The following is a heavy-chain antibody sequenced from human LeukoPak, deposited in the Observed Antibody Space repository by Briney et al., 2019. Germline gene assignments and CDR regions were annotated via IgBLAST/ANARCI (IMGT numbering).Heavy chain of an antibody. Sequence: GASVKVSCTASGYSFTSYGISWVRPAPGQGLEWMGWVSAYNCNTHYAQKLQGSVTMTTDTSTNTAYMELSSLTSDDTAVYYCARDMGGYPYYFDYWGQGTLVTVSS. J-gene: IGHJ4*02. CDR1: GYSFTSYG. CDR3: ARDMGGYPYYFDY. CDR2: VSAYNCNT. D-gene: IGHD3-22*01. V-gene: IGHV1-18*01.